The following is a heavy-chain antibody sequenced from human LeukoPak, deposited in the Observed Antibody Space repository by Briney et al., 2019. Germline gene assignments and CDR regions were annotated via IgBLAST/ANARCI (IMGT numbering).Heavy chain of an antibody. CDR1: GGPISSYY. J-gene: IGHJ4*02. V-gene: IGHV4-59*01. CDR3: ARGRSGYDYYFEY. D-gene: IGHD5-12*01. Sequence: SETLSLTCTVSGGPISSYYWSRIRQPPGKGLEWIGYIYYSGSTNVNPSLKSRVTISIDTSKNQFSLKLSSVTAADTAVYYCARGRSGYDYYFEYWGQGTLVTVSS. CDR2: IYYSGST.